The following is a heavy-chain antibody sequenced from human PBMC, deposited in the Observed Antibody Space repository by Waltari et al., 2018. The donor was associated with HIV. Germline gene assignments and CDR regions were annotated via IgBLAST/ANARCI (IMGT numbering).Heavy chain of an antibody. Sequence: GGSLRLSCAASGFAFDRYSMNWVRQAPGKGLEWVSGISSSSYYIYYADSVRGRFTISRDNARNSLSLQIKRLRAEDTAVYYCARDRGGYTYEGRVDYWGQGALVTVSS. D-gene: IGHD5-18*01. CDR2: ISSSSYYI. CDR1: GFAFDRYS. J-gene: IGHJ4*01. CDR3: ARDRGGYTYEGRVDY. V-gene: IGHV3-21*01.